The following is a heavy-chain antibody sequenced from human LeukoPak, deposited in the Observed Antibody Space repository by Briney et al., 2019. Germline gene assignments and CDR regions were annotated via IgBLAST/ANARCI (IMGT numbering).Heavy chain of an antibody. D-gene: IGHD3-16*02. V-gene: IGHV4-34*01. CDR1: GGSFSGYY. CDR3: ARVLINDYVWGSYRWIFDY. CDR2: INHSGST. J-gene: IGHJ4*02. Sequence: PSETLSLTCAVYGGSFSGYYWSWIRQPPGKGLEWIGEINHSGSTNYNPSLKSRVTISVDTSKNQFSLKLSSVTAADTAVYYCARVLINDYVWGSYRWIFDYWGQGTLVTVSS.